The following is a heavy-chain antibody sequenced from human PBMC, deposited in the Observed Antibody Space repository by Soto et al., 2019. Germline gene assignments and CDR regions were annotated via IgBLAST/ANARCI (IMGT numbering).Heavy chain of an antibody. D-gene: IGHD2-15*01. CDR3: ARYCSGGTCYDGNMDV. CDR1: GITFSNYE. V-gene: IGHV3-48*03. J-gene: IGHJ6*04. CDR2: ISSSGSTI. Sequence: GGSLRLSCAASGITFSNYEMNWVRQAPGKGLEWVSYISSSGSTIYYAGSVKGRFTISRDNAKSSLYLQMNSLRAEDTAVYYCARYCSGGTCYDGNMDVWGKGTTVTVSS.